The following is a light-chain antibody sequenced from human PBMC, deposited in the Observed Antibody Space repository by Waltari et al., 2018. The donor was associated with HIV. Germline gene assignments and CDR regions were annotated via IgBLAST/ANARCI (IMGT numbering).Light chain of an antibody. CDR2: RSY. Sequence: QSVLPQPPSASGTPGQRFTISCSGSSSNVGRYYVSWYQQVPGTAPNLLIYRSYQRPSGVPDRFSGSKSGTSASLAISGLRSEDEADYYCAVWDGSLSVGVFGGGTKVTVL. V-gene: IGLV1-47*01. J-gene: IGLJ2*01. CDR3: AVWDGSLSVGV. CDR1: SSNVGRYY.